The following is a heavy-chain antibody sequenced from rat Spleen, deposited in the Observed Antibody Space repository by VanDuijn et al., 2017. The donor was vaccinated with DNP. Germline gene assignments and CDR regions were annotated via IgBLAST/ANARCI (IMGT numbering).Heavy chain of an antibody. CDR2: MWYDGDT. J-gene: IGHJ3*01. CDR1: GFTFSKYG. V-gene: IGHV2-32*01. CDR3: TSDSLNSSSFVY. Sequence: VQLVESGGGLVQPGKSLKLSCVASGFTFSKYGMAWVRQPSGKGPEWMGKMWYDGDTAYNSALKSRLSISRDTSKSQVFLKMNSLQTDDTGTYYCTSDSLNSSSFVYWGQGSLVTVSS. D-gene: IGHD1-2*01.